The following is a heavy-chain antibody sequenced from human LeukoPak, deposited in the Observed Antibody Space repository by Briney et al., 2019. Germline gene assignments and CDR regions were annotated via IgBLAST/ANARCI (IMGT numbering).Heavy chain of an antibody. D-gene: IGHD2-2*01. CDR3: ARDGHIVVVPAAQKSYYYYYYMDV. J-gene: IGHJ6*03. CDR1: GYTFTSYG. V-gene: IGHV1-18*01. CDR2: ISAYNGNT. Sequence: ASVKVSCKASGYTFTSYGISWVRQAPGQGLEWMGWISAYNGNTNYAQKLQGRVTMTTDTSTSTAYMELRSLRCDDTAVYYCARDGHIVVVPAAQKSYYYYYYMDVWGKGTTVTVSS.